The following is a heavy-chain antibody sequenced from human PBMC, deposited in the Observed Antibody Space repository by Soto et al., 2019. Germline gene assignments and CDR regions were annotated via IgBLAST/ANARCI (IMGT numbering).Heavy chain of an antibody. V-gene: IGHV4-39*01. CDR2: INYSGST. J-gene: IGHJ4*02. CDR3: AGLYGDYVPY. CDR1: GDSISSSSYY. D-gene: IGHD4-17*01. Sequence: QLQLQESGPGLVKPSETLSLTCSVSGDSISSSSYYWGWIRQPPGKGLEWIGTINYSGSTYYNPSLKSRVTMSADTSKNQFSLTVSSVTAADTAVYYCAGLYGDYVPYWGQGILVSVSS.